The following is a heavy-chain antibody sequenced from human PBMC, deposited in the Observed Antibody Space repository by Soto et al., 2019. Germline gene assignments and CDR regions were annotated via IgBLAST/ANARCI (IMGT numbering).Heavy chain of an antibody. CDR2: ISYDGSNK. V-gene: IGHV3-30*03. CDR3: ARDRYYDSSGLDY. D-gene: IGHD3-22*01. CDR1: GFTFSSYG. J-gene: IGHJ4*02. Sequence: QVQLVESGGGVVQPGRSLRLSCAASGFTFSSYGMHWVRQAPGKGLEWVAVISYDGSNKYYADSEKGRFTISRDNSKNTLYLQMNSLRAEDTAVYYCARDRYYDSSGLDYWGQGTLVTVSS.